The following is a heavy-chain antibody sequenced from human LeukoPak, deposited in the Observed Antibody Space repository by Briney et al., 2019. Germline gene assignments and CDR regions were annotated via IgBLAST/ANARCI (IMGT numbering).Heavy chain of an antibody. CDR1: GYIFTTYA. Sequence: ASVKVSRKASGYIFTTYAINWVRQAPGQGLEWMGWINTNTGNPTYAQGFTGRFVFSLDTSVSTAYLQISTLKAEDTAVYYCARDHGYVEMATIGYWGQGALVTVSS. V-gene: IGHV7-4-1*02. CDR3: ARDHGYVEMATIGY. J-gene: IGHJ4*02. CDR2: INTNTGNP. D-gene: IGHD5-24*01.